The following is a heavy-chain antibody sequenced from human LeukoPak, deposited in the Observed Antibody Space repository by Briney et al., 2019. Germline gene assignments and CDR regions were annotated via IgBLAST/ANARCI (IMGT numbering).Heavy chain of an antibody. J-gene: IGHJ4*02. CDR1: GFTFSDYY. D-gene: IGHD6-13*01. CDR2: ISSSSSYT. V-gene: IGHV3-11*03. CDR3: AAGTAADY. Sequence: GGSLRLSCAASGFTFSDYYMSWIRQAPGKGLEWVSYISSSSSYTNYADSVKGRFTISRDNAQNALFLQMNRLRVEDTAVYYCAAGTAADYWGQGTQVTVSS.